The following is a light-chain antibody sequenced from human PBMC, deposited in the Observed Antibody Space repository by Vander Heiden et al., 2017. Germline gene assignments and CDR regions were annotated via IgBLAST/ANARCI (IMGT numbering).Light chain of an antibody. J-gene: IGLJ3*02. V-gene: IGLV2-23*01. CDR3: CTSEGSSTTCV. Sequence: QSCLTQPSPLAGSPGPAITISCPGTSSDVGSYNLVSWYQQHPGKDPNHMIYEGSKRPSGVSNRFSASKYGNTASLTTTGLQAEDDADDYCCTSEGSSTTCVFGGGTKLTVL. CDR1: SSDVGSYNL. CDR2: EGS.